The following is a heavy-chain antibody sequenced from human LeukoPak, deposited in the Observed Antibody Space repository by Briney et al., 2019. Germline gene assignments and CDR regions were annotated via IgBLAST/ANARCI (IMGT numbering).Heavy chain of an antibody. D-gene: IGHD6-13*01. V-gene: IGHV4-39*07. CDR1: GGSISSSYSY. CDR3: ATRIAAAGTNGWFDP. CDR2: IYYSGST. J-gene: IGHJ5*02. Sequence: SETLSLTCTVSGGSISSSYSYWGWIRQPPGKGLEWIGNIYYSGSTNYNPSLKSRVTISVDTSKNQFSLKLSSVTAADTAVYYCATRIAAAGTNGWFDPWGQGTLVTVSS.